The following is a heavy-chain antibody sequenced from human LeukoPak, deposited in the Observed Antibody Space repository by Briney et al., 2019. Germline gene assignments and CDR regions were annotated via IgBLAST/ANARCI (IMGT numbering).Heavy chain of an antibody. Sequence: ASVKVSCKASGYTFTSYYMHWVRQAPGQGHEWMGIINPSGGSTSYAQKLQGRVTMTRDTSTSTVYMELSSLRSEDTAVYYCARPLKSIAAAGFLNWFDPWGQGTLVTVSS. CDR2: INPSGGST. J-gene: IGHJ5*02. CDR1: GYTFTSYY. D-gene: IGHD6-13*01. V-gene: IGHV1-46*01. CDR3: ARPLKSIAAAGFLNWFDP.